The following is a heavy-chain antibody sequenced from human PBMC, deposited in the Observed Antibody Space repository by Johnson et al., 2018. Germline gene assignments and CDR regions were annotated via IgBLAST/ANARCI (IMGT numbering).Heavy chain of an antibody. J-gene: IGHJ3*02. V-gene: IGHV3-23*04. CDR3: AKHYYDSSGHHDAVDI. D-gene: IGHD3-22*01. CDR2: ISGSGGST. Sequence: VQLVESGGVVVQPGGSLRLSCAASGFTFDDYAMHWVRPAPGKGPEWVSGISGSGGSTYYADSVKGRFTISRDNSKNTVYLQMNSLRAEDTAVYYCAKHYYDSSGHHDAVDIWGQGTMVTVSS. CDR1: GFTFDDYA.